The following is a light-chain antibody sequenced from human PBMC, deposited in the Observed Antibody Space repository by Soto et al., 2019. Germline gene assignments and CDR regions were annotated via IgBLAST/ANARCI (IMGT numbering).Light chain of an antibody. Sequence: QAVVIQESSLSVSPGGTVTLTCGLRSAPISTTYYPAWYQQTPGQAPRTLIYSTNTRSSGVPDRFSGSIRGNKAALTITGAQAEDEAEYHCVLYRGSGAYLFGPGTKVTVL. CDR3: VLYRGSGAYL. CDR1: SAPISTTYY. J-gene: IGLJ1*01. V-gene: IGLV8-61*01. CDR2: STN.